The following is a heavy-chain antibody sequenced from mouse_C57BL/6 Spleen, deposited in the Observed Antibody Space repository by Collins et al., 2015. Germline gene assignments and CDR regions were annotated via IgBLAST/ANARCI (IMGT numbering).Heavy chain of an antibody. Sequence: DVQLQESGPGLVKPSQSLSLTCTVTGYSITSDYAWNWIRQFPGNKLEWMGYISYSGSTSYNPSLKSRISITRDTSKNQFFLQLNSVTTEDTATYYCARGNYYGSSSWYFDYWGQGTTLTVSS. D-gene: IGHD1-1*01. V-gene: IGHV3-2*02. J-gene: IGHJ2*01. CDR3: ARGNYYGSSSWYFDY. CDR2: ISYSGST. CDR1: GYSITSDYA.